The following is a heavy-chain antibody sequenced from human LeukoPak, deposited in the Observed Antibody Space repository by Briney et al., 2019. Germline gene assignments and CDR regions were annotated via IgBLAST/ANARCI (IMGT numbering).Heavy chain of an antibody. CDR3: AGSSSWDNWFDP. CDR2: INPNSGGT. CDR1: GYTFTGYY. V-gene: IGHV1-2*02. J-gene: IGHJ5*02. D-gene: IGHD6-13*01. Sequence: GASVKVSCKASGYTFTGYYMHWARQAPGQGLEWMGWINPNSGGTNYAQKFQGRVTMTRDTSISTAYMELSRLRSDDTAVYYCAGSSSWDNWFDPWGQGTLVTVSS.